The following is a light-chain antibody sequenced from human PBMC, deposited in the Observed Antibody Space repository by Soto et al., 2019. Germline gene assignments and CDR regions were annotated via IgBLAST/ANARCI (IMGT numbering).Light chain of an antibody. CDR3: LQHNSYPFT. CDR1: QAIDSW. J-gene: IGKJ3*01. V-gene: IGKV1-17*03. Sequence: DIQMTQSPSSVSASVGDRVTITCRASQAIDSWLAWYQQKPGEAPKLLIFTGSLLHSGVPPRFSGSGSGTEFTLTISSLQPEDFATYYCLQHNSYPFTFGPGTKVDIK. CDR2: TGS.